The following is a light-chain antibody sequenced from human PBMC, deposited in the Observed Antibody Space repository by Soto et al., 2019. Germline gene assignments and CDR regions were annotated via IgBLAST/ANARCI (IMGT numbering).Light chain of an antibody. CDR3: SSYASSTPFV. J-gene: IGLJ1*01. CDR1: GSDVGGYKY. CDR2: DVS. Sequence: ALTQPASVSGSPGQSITISCTGTGSDVGGYKYVSWYQQLPGKAPKLMIYDVSYRPSGVSDRFSGSKSGNTASLIISGLQAEDEADYYCSSYASSTPFVFGTGTKVTVL. V-gene: IGLV2-14*01.